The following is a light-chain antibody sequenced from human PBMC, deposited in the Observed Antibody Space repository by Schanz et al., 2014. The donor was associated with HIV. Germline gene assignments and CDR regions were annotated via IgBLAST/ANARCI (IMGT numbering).Light chain of an antibody. V-gene: IGLV1-44*01. CDR1: ISTIAGRS. CDR2: NDD. CDR3: ATWDDSLNGPV. J-gene: IGLJ2*01. Sequence: QSLLTQPPSASGTPGQTVTISCSGGISTIAGRSVDWYQHLPGTAPRLLIHNDDRRPSGVPERFSASKSGTSASLVISGLQSEDEADYYCATWDDSLNGPVFGGGTKLTVL.